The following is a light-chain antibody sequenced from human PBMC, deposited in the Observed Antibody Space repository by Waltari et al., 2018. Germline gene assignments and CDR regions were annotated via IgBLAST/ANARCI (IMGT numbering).Light chain of an antibody. CDR1: QTVRTF. J-gene: IGKJ2*01. Sequence: IVLTQSPATLSLSPGERATPSCRASQTVRTFLAWYQQKPGQAPRLLIFDASSRATGIPAKFRGSGSGTDFTLTVSNLEPEDFAVYYCQQRSNWPYTFGQGTRVDIK. CDR2: DAS. V-gene: IGKV3-11*01. CDR3: QQRSNWPYT.